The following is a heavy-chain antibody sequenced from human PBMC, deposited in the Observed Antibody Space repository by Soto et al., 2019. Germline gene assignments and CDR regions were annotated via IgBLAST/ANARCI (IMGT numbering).Heavy chain of an antibody. CDR2: ITGGGIDT. V-gene: IGHV3-23*01. CDR1: GFTFSTYA. J-gene: IGHJ4*02. Sequence: GGSLRLSCAASGFTFSTYAMSWVRQAPGKRLEWVSAITGGGIDTFYADSVKGRFTISRDNSKSTLYLQMSSLRAEDTAVYYCAKGPRGHCTGATCYPFDYWGQGTLVTVSS. CDR3: AKGPRGHCTGATCYPFDY. D-gene: IGHD2-8*02.